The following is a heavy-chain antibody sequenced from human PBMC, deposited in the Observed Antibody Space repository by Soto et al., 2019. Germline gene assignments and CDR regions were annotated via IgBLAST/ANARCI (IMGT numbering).Heavy chain of an antibody. CDR2: IYSGGST. CDR3: ARDPPGIAVSVGGG. CDR1: GFTVSNNY. D-gene: IGHD6-19*01. Sequence: EVQLVESGGGLIQPGGSLRLSCAASGFTVSNNYMRWVRQAPGKGLEWVSLIYSGGSTHYADSVKGRFTISRDNSKNTLYLQMNSLRVKDTAVYYCARDPPGIAVSVGGGWGQGTVVTVSS. V-gene: IGHV3-53*01. J-gene: IGHJ4*02.